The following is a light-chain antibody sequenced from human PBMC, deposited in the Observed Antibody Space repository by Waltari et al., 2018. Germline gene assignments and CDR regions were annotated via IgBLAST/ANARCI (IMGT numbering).Light chain of an antibody. CDR1: SSTIGGNY. V-gene: IGLV1-47*01. CDR3: ATWDDSLSGYV. J-gene: IGLJ1*01. Sequence: QSVLTQPPSASGTPGQRVTTSCSGSSSTIGGNYAVWFHQLPGTAPKVLIYKDSQRPSGVPDRFSGSKSGTSASLAISGLRSEDEADYYCATWDDSLSGYVFGSGTKVTVL. CDR2: KDS.